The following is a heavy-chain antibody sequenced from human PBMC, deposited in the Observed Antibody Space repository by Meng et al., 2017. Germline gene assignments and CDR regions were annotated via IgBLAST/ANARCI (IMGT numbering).Heavy chain of an antibody. CDR1: GLTFSAYY. J-gene: IGHJ4*02. V-gene: IGHV3-11*01. CDR3: ARDFGGIAVAGTPGGY. Sequence: VRLVGAGGGLVTPGGARELSCEAPGLTFSAYYLGWIRQAPGKGLEWVSYISSSGSTIYYADSVKGRFTISRDNAKNSLYLQMNSLRAEDTAVYYCARDFGGIAVAGTPGGYWGQGTLVTVSS. D-gene: IGHD6-19*01. CDR2: ISSSGSTI.